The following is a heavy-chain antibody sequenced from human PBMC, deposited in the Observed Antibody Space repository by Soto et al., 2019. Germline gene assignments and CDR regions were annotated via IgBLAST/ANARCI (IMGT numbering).Heavy chain of an antibody. CDR2: IKQDGSEE. CDR3: ARSQAGRTAESYYMYLDV. D-gene: IGHD3-10*01. J-gene: IGHJ6*04. Sequence: EVQLVESGGGLVQPGGSLRLSCEVSEFTFSNYWMSWVRQAPGKGLEWVANIKQDGSEEYYVDSVKARFTISRDNAKNSLYLQMDSLRAEYTAVYYCARSQAGRTAESYYMYLDVWGKGTTVTVSS. V-gene: IGHV3-7*01. CDR1: EFTFSNYW.